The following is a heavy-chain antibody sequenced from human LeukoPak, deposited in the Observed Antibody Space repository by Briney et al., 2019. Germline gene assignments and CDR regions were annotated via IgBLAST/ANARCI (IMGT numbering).Heavy chain of an antibody. CDR3: ARGPRRLDP. J-gene: IGHJ5*02. CDR1: GYLISSGYY. CDR2: IYHTGST. Sequence: SETLSLTCAVSGYLISSGYYWGWIRQPPGKGLEWIGNIYHTGSTYYNPSLKSRVTISVDTSKNQFSLKLSSVTAADTAVYYCARGPRRLDPWGQGTLVTVSS. V-gene: IGHV4-38-2*01.